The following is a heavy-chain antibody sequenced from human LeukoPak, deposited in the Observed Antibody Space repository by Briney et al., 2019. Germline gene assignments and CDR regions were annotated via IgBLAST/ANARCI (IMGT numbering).Heavy chain of an antibody. CDR1: GGSISSGGYS. CDR2: IYHSGST. CDR3: ARLLRRLGYFDY. D-gene: IGHD1-26*01. Sequence: SQTLSLTCAVSGGSISSGGYSWSWIRQPPGQGLEWIGYIYHSGSTYYNPSLKSRVTISVDRSKNQFSLKLSSVTAADTAVYYCARLLRRLGYFDYWGQGTLVTVSS. J-gene: IGHJ4*02. V-gene: IGHV4-30-2*01.